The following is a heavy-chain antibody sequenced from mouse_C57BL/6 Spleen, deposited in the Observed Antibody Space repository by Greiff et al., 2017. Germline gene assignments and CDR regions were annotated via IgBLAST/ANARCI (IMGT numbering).Heavy chain of an antibody. D-gene: IGHD1-1*01. CDR3: ARSYGSRTYWYFDV. Sequence: EVQLVESGGGLVKPGGSLKLSCAASGFTFSDYGMHWVRQAPEKGLEWVAYISSGSSTIYYADTVKGRFTIARDNATNTLFLQMTSLRSEDTAMYYCARSYGSRTYWYFDVWGTGTTVTVSS. J-gene: IGHJ1*03. CDR1: GFTFSDYG. CDR2: ISSGSSTI. V-gene: IGHV5-17*01.